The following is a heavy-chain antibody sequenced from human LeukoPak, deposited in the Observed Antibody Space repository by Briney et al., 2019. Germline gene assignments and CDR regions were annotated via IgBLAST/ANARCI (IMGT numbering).Heavy chain of an antibody. CDR1: GGSISSYY. V-gene: IGHV4-59*01. CDR2: IYYSGST. D-gene: IGHD2-15*01. J-gene: IGHJ4*02. Sequence: SETLSLTCTVSGGSISSYYWNWIRQPPGKGLERIGYIYYSGSTNYNPSLKSRVTISVDTSKNQFSLKLSSVTAADTAVYYCARDSAYCSGGTCLRVFDYWGQGTLVTVSS. CDR3: ARDSAYCSGGTCLRVFDY.